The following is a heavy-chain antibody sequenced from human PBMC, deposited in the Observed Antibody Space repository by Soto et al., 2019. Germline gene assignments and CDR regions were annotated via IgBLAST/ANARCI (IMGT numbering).Heavy chain of an antibody. CDR2: ISYDGSNK. Sequence: GGSLRLSCAASGFTFSSYGMHWVRQAPGKGLEWVAVISYDGSNKYYADSVKGRFTISRDNSKNTLYLQMNSLRAEDTAVYYCAKDRRVYGGDPRGEGFDYWGQGTLVTVSS. CDR3: AKDRRVYGGDPRGEGFDY. D-gene: IGHD3-16*01. V-gene: IGHV3-30*18. CDR1: GFTFSSYG. J-gene: IGHJ4*02.